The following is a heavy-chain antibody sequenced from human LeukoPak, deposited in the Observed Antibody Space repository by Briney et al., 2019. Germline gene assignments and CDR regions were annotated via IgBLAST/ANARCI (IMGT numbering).Heavy chain of an antibody. V-gene: IGHV3-66*01. J-gene: IGHJ3*02. Sequence: GGSLRLSCVASGFSFTTHAMGWVRQAPGKGLEWVSLIYSGGSSYYADSVKGRFTISRDNSKNSLYLQMNSLRAEDTAVYYCARVKTTTDAFDIWAKGQWSPSL. CDR1: GFSFTTHA. CDR3: ARVKTTTDAFDI. D-gene: IGHD1-7*01. CDR2: IYSGGSS.